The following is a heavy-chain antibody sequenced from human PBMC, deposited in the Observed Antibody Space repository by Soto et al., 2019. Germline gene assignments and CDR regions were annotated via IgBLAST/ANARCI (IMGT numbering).Heavy chain of an antibody. V-gene: IGHV1-2*02. CDR3: ARATLGGYDYGFPSDY. Sequence: GASVKVSCKASGYTFTGYYMHWVRQAPGQGLEWMGWINPNSGGTNYAQKFQGRVTMTRDTSISTAYMELSRLRSDDTAVYYCARATLGGYDYGFPSDYWGQGTLVTVSS. D-gene: IGHD5-12*01. J-gene: IGHJ4*02. CDR1: GYTFTGYY. CDR2: INPNSGGT.